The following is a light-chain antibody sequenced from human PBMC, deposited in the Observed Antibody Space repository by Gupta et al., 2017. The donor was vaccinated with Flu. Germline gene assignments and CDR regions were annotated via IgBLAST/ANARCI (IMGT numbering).Light chain of an antibody. CDR1: QDIGDR. CDR3: LQYGTYPPT. V-gene: IGKV1-17*01. Sequence: DIQMTQSPSSLSASGGDRVTLTCRAGQDIGDRLGWYQQKPGQAPKRLMSASSSRASGVPSRCSGSGSGTEFTLTIDSLKPEDSATYFCLQYGTYPPTFGQGTKVEV. J-gene: IGKJ1*01. CDR2: ASS.